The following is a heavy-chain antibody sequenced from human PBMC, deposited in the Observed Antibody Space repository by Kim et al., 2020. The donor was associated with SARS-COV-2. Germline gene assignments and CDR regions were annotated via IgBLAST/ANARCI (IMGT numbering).Heavy chain of an antibody. CDR2: IVVGSGNT. CDR3: AADGYCCGGSLCGEERAYDN. V-gene: IGHV1-58*01. J-gene: IGHJ3*02. CDR1: GFTFTSSA. Sequence: SVKVSCKASGFTFTSSAVQWVRQARGQRLEWIGWIVVGSGNTNYAQKFQERVTITRDMSTSAAYMELSSLRSEDTAVYYCAADGYCCGGSLCGEERAYDNWGAETMVTVSS. D-gene: IGHD2-15*01.